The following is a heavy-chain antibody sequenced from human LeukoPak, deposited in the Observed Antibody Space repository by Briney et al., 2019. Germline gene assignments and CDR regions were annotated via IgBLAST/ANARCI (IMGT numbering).Heavy chain of an antibody. CDR3: ARGPPGRVYDSSKKGLFDP. CDR1: GYTFTTYY. CDR2: INPSGTST. Sequence: ASVKVSCKASGYTFTTYYLHWVRQAPGQGLEWMGIINPSGTSTTYAQKFQGRVTMTIDTSTSTVYMELSSLRSEDTAMYYCARGPPGRVYDSSKKGLFDPWGQGILVTVSS. V-gene: IGHV1-46*01. J-gene: IGHJ5*02. D-gene: IGHD3-22*01.